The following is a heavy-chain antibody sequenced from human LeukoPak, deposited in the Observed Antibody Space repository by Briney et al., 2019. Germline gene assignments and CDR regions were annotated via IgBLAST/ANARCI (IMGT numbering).Heavy chain of an antibody. CDR1: GFTFSSYW. Sequence: GGSLRLSCAASGFTFSSYWMHWVRQVPGKGLVWVSRIKGDGTSTSYADSVKGRFTISRDNAKNTLYLQMSSLRAEDTAVYYCASGTASYYWGQGTLVTVSS. V-gene: IGHV3-74*01. CDR2: IKGDGTST. J-gene: IGHJ4*02. CDR3: ASGTASYY.